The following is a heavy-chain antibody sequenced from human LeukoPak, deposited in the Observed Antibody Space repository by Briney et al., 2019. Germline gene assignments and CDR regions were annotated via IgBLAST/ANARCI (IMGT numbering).Heavy chain of an antibody. Sequence: SETLSLTCIVSGDSISSGGYYWSWIRQPAGKGLEWIGRISTSGSTRYNPSLKSRVTISVDTSKNQFSLKLSSVTAADTAVYYCAQGDYYDSSGYCNYWGQGTLVTVSS. V-gene: IGHV4-61*02. J-gene: IGHJ4*02. D-gene: IGHD3-22*01. CDR3: AQGDYYDSSGYCNY. CDR1: GDSISSGGYY. CDR2: ISTSGST.